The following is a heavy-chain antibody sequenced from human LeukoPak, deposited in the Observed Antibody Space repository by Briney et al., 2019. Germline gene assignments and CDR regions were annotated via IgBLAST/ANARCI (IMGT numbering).Heavy chain of an antibody. CDR3: ARGRYGSGSYFPHVDYYYYMDV. J-gene: IGHJ6*03. CDR1: GGTFSSYA. V-gene: IGHV1-69*13. D-gene: IGHD3-10*01. CDR2: IIPIFGTA. Sequence: SVKVSCKASGGTFSSYAISWVRQAPGQGLEWMGGIIPIFGTANYAQKFQGRVTITADESTSTAYMELSSLRSEDTAVYYCARGRYGSGSYFPHVDYYYYMDVWGKGITVTISS.